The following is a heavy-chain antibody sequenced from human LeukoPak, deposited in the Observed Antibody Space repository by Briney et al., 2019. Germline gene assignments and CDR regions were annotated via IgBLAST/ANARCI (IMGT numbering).Heavy chain of an antibody. CDR1: GGTFSSYA. D-gene: IGHD6-13*01. J-gene: IGHJ1*01. CDR3: ATRRDSSSWYGVWYFQH. Sequence: SVNVSCKASGGTFSSYAISWVRQAPGQGLEWMGGIIPIFGTANYAQKFQGRVTITADESTSTAYMELSSLRSEDTAVYYCATRRDSSSWYGVWYFQHWGQGTLVTVSS. CDR2: IIPIFGTA. V-gene: IGHV1-69*13.